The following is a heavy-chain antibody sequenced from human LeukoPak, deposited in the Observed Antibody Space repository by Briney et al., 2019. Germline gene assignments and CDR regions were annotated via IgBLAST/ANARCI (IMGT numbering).Heavy chain of an antibody. Sequence: SETLSLTCAVYGGSFSNYYWSLIRQPPGEGLEWIGEINDSGRINYNPSLMSRVTVSVDTSKNQFSLRLTSVTATDTAVYYCARRWNYGRNYYIDVWGNGATVSVSS. J-gene: IGHJ6*03. CDR2: INDSGRI. CDR1: GGSFSNYY. CDR3: ARRWNYGRNYYIDV. D-gene: IGHD1-7*01. V-gene: IGHV4-34*01.